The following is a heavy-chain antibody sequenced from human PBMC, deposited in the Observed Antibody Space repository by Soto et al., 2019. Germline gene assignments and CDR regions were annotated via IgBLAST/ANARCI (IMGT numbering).Heavy chain of an antibody. CDR1: GGSLSGYY. CDR3: ARGQEGVVATH. D-gene: IGHD5-12*01. CDR2: VKDGGHT. Sequence: QVQLQQWGAGLLKPSETLSLNCAVTGGSLSGYYWSWIRQPPGKGLEWIGEVKDGGHTNYGPSLRGRVTRSSDTSNNQFSLRLNSVTAADTGVYYCARGQEGVVATHWDQGSLVTVSS. J-gene: IGHJ4*02. V-gene: IGHV4-34*01.